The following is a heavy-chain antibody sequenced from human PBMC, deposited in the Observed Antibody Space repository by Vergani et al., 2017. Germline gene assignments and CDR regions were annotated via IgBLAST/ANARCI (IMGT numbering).Heavy chain of an antibody. CDR3: AGTLYCGGDCYSNWYFDL. Sequence: QVQLVQSGAEVKKPGSSVKVSCKASGGTFSRYAISWVRQAPGRGLEWLGGIIPIFGTANYAQKFQGRVTLTADESTSTAYMELSSLRSADTAVYYCAGTLYCGGDCYSNWYFDLWGRGTLVTVSS. J-gene: IGHJ2*01. D-gene: IGHD2-21*02. CDR1: GGTFSRYA. V-gene: IGHV1-69*01. CDR2: IIPIFGTA.